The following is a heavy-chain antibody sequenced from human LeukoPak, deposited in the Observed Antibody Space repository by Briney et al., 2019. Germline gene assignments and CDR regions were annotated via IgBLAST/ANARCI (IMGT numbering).Heavy chain of an antibody. J-gene: IGHJ4*02. CDR2: MNPNTGDT. CDR3: TRGSLSGSSRDY. D-gene: IGHD1-26*01. V-gene: IGHV1-8*01. CDR1: GYTFTGYD. Sequence: ASVRVSCKASGYTFTGYDINWVRQATGQGLEWMGWMNPNTGDTGYAQKFQGRVHMTRNSSIDTAYMELSGLRSEDTAVYYCTRGSLSGSSRDYWGQGTLLTVSS.